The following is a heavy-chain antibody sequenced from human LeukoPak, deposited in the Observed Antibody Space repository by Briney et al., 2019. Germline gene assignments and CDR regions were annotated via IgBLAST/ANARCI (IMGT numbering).Heavy chain of an antibody. J-gene: IGHJ1*01. D-gene: IGHD3-16*01. CDR2: SSSIGGRT. Sequence: PGGSLRLSCAASGFIFSSYWMSWVRQAPGKGLEWVSGSSSIGGRTYYADSVKGRFTVTRDNSRNTLYLQMNSLRAEDTGVYYCAKDDAWGRFYHWGQGTLVTVSS. V-gene: IGHV3-23*01. CDR3: AKDDAWGRFYH. CDR1: GFIFSSYW.